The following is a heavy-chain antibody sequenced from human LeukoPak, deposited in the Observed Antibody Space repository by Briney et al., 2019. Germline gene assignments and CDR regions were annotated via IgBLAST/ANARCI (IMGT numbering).Heavy chain of an antibody. CDR3: AKDPAAMENYFDY. D-gene: IGHD2-2*01. CDR1: GFTFSSYG. CDR2: IRYDGIVK. V-gene: IGHV3-30*02. Sequence: GGSLRLSCAASGFTFSSYGMHWVRQAPGKGLEWVAFIRYDGIVKYYADSVEGRFTISRGKSENTLYLQMNSLRAEDTAVYYCAKDPAAMENYFDYWAQGTLVTVSS. J-gene: IGHJ4*02.